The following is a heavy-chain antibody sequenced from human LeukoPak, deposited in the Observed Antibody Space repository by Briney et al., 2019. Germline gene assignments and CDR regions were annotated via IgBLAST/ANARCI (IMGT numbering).Heavy chain of an antibody. J-gene: IGHJ4*02. Sequence: GGSLRLSCAASGFTFSSYAMHWVRQAPGKGLEWVAVISYDGSNKYYADSVKGRFTISRDNSKNTLYLQMNSLRAEDTAVYCCARAFSYGDYDCWGQGTLVTVSS. CDR1: GFTFSSYA. CDR3: ARAFSYGDYDC. CDR2: ISYDGSNK. D-gene: IGHD4-17*01. V-gene: IGHV3-30-3*01.